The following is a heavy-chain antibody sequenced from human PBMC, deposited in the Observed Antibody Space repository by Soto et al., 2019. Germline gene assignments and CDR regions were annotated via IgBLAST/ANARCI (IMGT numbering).Heavy chain of an antibody. J-gene: IGHJ5*02. CDR3: ARDRSSGWYNWFDP. D-gene: IGHD6-19*01. V-gene: IGHV1-3*01. CDR2: INAGNGNT. Sequence: APGQRLEWMGWINAGNGNTKYSQKFQGRVTITRDTSASTAYMELSSLRSEDTAVYYCARDRSSGWYNWFDPWGQGTLVTVSS.